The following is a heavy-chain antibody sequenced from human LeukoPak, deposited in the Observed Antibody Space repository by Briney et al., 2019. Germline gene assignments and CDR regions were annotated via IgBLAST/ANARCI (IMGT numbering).Heavy chain of an antibody. Sequence: SETLSLTCTVSGGSISSYYWSWIRQFPGKGLEWIGYIYYSGSTNYNPSLKSRVTISVDTSKNQFSLKLGSVTAADTAVYHCARHGDYYGSGSRYWGQGTLVTVSS. V-gene: IGHV4-59*08. CDR3: ARHGDYYGSGSRY. D-gene: IGHD3-10*01. CDR1: GGSISSYY. CDR2: IYYSGST. J-gene: IGHJ4*02.